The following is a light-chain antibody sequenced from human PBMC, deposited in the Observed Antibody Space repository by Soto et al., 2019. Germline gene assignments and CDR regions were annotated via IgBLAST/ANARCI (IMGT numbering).Light chain of an antibody. J-gene: IGKJ1*01. CDR2: GAS. CDR1: QSVSSAN. CDR3: HQYGNSPQT. V-gene: IGKV3-20*01. Sequence: EIVLTQSPGTLSLSPGEVATLSCSASQSVSSANFAWYQQKPGQAPRLLIYGASSRATGIPDRFSGSGSGTVFTLTINILEPDDFAVYYCHQYGNSPQTFGQGTKVDIK.